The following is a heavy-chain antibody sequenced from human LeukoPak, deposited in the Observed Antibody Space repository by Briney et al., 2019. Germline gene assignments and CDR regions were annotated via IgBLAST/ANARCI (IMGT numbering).Heavy chain of an antibody. D-gene: IGHD6-19*01. Sequence: PSETLSLTCAVSGGSISSGGYSWSWIRQPPGEGLEWIGYIYYSGSTNYNPSLKSRVTISVDTSKNQFSLKLSFVTAADTAVYYCASLSGWYPPLAFDYWGQGTLVTVSS. CDR1: GGSISSGGYS. V-gene: IGHV4-61*08. J-gene: IGHJ4*02. CDR2: IYYSGST. CDR3: ASLSGWYPPLAFDY.